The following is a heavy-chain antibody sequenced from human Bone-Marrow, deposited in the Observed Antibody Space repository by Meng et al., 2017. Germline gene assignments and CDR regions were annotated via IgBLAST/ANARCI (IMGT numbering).Heavy chain of an antibody. Sequence: QVQLVESGGGVGQPGRSLRLSCAASGFTFSSYAMHWVRQAPGKGLEWVAVISYDGSNKYYADSVKGRFTISRDNSKNTLYLQMNSLRAEDTAVYYCARVHFDYWGQGTLVTVSS. CDR3: ARVHFDY. CDR2: ISYDGSNK. CDR1: GFTFSSYA. J-gene: IGHJ4*02. V-gene: IGHV3-30*01.